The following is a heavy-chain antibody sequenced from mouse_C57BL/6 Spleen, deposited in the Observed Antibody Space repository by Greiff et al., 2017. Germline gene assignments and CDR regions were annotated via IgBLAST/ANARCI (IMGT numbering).Heavy chain of an antibody. CDR2: LDPSDSYT. Sequence: VQLQQPGAELVMPGASVKLSCKASGYTFTSYWMHWVKQRPGQGLEWIGELDPSDSYTNYNQKFKGKSTLTVDKSSSTAYMQLSSLISEDSAVYYCASSNFDYYAMDYWGQGTSVTVSS. J-gene: IGHJ4*01. CDR3: ASSNFDYYAMDY. D-gene: IGHD2-5*01. CDR1: GYTFTSYW. V-gene: IGHV1-69*01.